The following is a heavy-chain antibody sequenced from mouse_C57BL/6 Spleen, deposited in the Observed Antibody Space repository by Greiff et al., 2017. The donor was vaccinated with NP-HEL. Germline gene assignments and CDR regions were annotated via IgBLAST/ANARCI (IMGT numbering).Heavy chain of an antibody. Sequence: VQVVESGAELARPGASVKLSCKASGYTFTSYGISWVKQRTGQGLEWIGEIYPRSGNTYYNEKFKGKATLTADKSSSTAYMELRSLTSEDSAVYFCARITTVVASNYWGQGTTLTVSS. V-gene: IGHV1-81*01. CDR2: IYPRSGNT. CDR3: ARITTVVASNY. J-gene: IGHJ2*01. CDR1: GYTFTSYG. D-gene: IGHD1-1*01.